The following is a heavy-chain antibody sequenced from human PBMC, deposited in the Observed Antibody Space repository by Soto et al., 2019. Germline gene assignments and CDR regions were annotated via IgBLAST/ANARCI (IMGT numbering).Heavy chain of an antibody. CDR3: ARTVSSSKGMDV. CDR2: IYYSGST. V-gene: IGHV4-31*03. CDR1: GGSISSGGYY. D-gene: IGHD6-6*01. J-gene: IGHJ6*02. Sequence: PSETLSLTCTVSGGSISSGGYYWSWIRQHPGKGLEWIGYIYYSGSTYYNPSLKSRVTISVDTSKNQFSLKLSSVTAADTAVYYCARTVSSSKGMDVWGQGTTVTVSS.